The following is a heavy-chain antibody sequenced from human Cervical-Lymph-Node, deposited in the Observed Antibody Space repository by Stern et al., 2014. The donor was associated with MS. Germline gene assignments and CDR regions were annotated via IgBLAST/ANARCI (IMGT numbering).Heavy chain of an antibody. J-gene: IGHJ3*02. CDR2: ISSSGSTI. CDR3: AKNKRDYGDYLSTDVLDI. V-gene: IGHV3-48*01. CDR1: GFIFSDYN. Sequence: EVHLVESGGGLVQPGGSLRLSCAASGFIFSDYNMNWVRQAPGQGPEWLSFISSSGSTIYYADSVKGRFTISRDNANNLRYLQLSGLRAEDTALYYCAKNKRDYGDYLSTDVLDIWGQGTMVTVSS. D-gene: IGHD4-17*01.